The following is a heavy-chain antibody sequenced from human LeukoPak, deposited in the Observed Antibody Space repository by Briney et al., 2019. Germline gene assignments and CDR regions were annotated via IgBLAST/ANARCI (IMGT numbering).Heavy chain of an antibody. Sequence: GGSLRLSCAASGFTFSSYWMNWVRQAPGKGLEWVANIKQDGSEMYYVDSVKGRFTISRDNAKNSLYLQMNSLRAEDTAVYYCARDTVYSWSEYFQYWGQGTLVTVSS. J-gene: IGHJ1*01. CDR3: ARDTVYSWSEYFQY. D-gene: IGHD1-26*01. V-gene: IGHV3-7*03. CDR2: IKQDGSEM. CDR1: GFTFSSYW.